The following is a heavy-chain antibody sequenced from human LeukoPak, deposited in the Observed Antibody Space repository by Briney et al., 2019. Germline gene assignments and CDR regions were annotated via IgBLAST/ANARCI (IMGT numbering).Heavy chain of an antibody. CDR1: GFTFSSYS. J-gene: IGHJ3*02. D-gene: IGHD3-16*02. CDR2: ISWKSDRI. CDR3: AKDTRYPNAFDI. Sequence: GGSLRLSCAASGFTFSSYSMNWVRQAPGKGLEWVSGISWKSDRIGYADSVKGRVNISIDKAKNTLYLQLNSRRVDDIAVYYCAKDTRYPNAFDIWGQGTMVTVSS. V-gene: IGHV3-21*03.